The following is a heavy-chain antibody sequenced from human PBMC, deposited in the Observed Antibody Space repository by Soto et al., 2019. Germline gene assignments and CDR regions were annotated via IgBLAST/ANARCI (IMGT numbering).Heavy chain of an antibody. CDR3: ARDLGVGATTGDAFDI. CDR2: INPNSGGT. J-gene: IGHJ3*02. D-gene: IGHD1-26*01. Sequence: VSVKVSCKASGYTFTGYYMHWVRQAPGQGLEWMGWINPNSGGTNYAQKFQGWVTMTRDTSISAAYMELSRLRSDDTAVYYCARDLGVGATTGDAFDIWGQGTMVTVSS. CDR1: GYTFTGYY. V-gene: IGHV1-2*04.